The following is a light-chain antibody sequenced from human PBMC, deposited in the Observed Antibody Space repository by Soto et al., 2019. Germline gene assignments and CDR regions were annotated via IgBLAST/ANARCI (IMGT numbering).Light chain of an antibody. CDR3: QQYNDWPLT. CDR1: QSVSRN. V-gene: IGKV3-15*01. J-gene: IGKJ1*01. CDR2: GAF. Sequence: EILMTQSPVTLSVSPGERATLSCRASQSVSRNLDWYQQKPGQAPSILIYGAFTRATGIPARFSGTGSGTEFTLTISSLQSEDFALYYCQQYNDWPLTFGQGTKVEL.